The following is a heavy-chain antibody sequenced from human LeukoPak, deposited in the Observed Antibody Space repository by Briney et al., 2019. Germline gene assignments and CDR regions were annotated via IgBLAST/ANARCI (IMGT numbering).Heavy chain of an antibody. CDR1: GFTFSRYE. Sequence: GGSLRLSCAASGFTFSRYEMHWVRQGPGKELEWISYITTSGSNTIYADSVRGRFTISRDNAKNSLCLQMNSLRADDTAVYYCAREGASGSGSFAFDIWGQGTMVTVSA. CDR2: ITTSGSNT. CDR3: AREGASGSGSFAFDI. D-gene: IGHD3-10*01. J-gene: IGHJ3*02. V-gene: IGHV3-48*03.